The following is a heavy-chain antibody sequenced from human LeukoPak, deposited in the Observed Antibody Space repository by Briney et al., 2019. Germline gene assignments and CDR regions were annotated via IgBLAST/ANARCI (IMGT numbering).Heavy chain of an antibody. CDR1: RGTFSSYA. J-gene: IGHJ4*02. D-gene: IGHD3-10*01. V-gene: IGHV1-69*13. CDR3: ARDIPITMVRGDSCYFDY. CDR2: IIPIFGTA. Sequence: GASVKVSCKASRGTFSSYAISWVRQAPGQGLEWMGGIIPIFGTANYAQKFQGRVTITADESTSTAYMEPSSLRSEDTAVYYCARDIPITMVRGDSCYFDYWGQGTLVTVSS.